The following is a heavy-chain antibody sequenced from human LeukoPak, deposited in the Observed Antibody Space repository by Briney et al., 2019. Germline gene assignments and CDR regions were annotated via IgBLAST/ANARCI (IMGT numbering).Heavy chain of an antibody. CDR2: ISSSSSYI. V-gene: IGHV3-21*01. Sequence: GGSLRLSCAASGFTFDDYAMHWVRQAPGKGLEWVSSISSSSSYIYYADSVKGRFTISRDNAKNSLYLQMNSLRAEDTAVYYCASIRPGWAFDIWGQGTMVTVSS. D-gene: IGHD2-15*01. CDR3: ASIRPGWAFDI. J-gene: IGHJ3*02. CDR1: GFTFDDYA.